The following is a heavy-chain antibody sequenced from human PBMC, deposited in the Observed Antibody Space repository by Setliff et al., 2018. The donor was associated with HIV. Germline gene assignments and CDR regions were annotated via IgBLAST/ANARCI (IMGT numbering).Heavy chain of an antibody. D-gene: IGHD1-26*01. CDR1: GFTFNDYY. Sequence: PGGSLRLSCAASGFTFNDYYMSWIRQAPGKGLEWISYITSSGRTIFYADSVKGRFTISRDNAKNSLYLQMNSLRVEDTAVYYCARLILGAYSGGFFDYWGQGTLVTVSS. J-gene: IGHJ4*02. CDR3: ARLILGAYSGGFFDY. V-gene: IGHV3-11*04. CDR2: ITSSGRTI.